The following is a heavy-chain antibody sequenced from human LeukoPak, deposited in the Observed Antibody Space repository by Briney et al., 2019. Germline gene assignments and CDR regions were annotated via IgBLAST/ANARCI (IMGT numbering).Heavy chain of an antibody. Sequence: SQTLSLTCAVSGGSISSGGYSWSWIRQPPGKGLEWIGYIYHSGSTYYNPSLKSRVTISVDTSKNQFSLKLSSVTAADTAVYYCARGLGLTRWYSNGWPFDYWGQGTLVTVSS. V-gene: IGHV4-30-2*01. CDR3: ARGLGLTRWYSNGWPFDY. D-gene: IGHD6-19*01. J-gene: IGHJ4*02. CDR2: IYHSGST. CDR1: GGSISSGGYS.